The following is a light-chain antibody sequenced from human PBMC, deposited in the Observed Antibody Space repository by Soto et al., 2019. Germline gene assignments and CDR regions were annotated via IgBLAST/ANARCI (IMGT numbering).Light chain of an antibody. V-gene: IGKV1-6*01. Sequence: AIQMTQSPSSRSASVGDRVNITCRVSQDIRNDLGWYQQKPGKAPNLLIFAASRLQVGVPSRFSGSGSGTDFTLTISSLQPEDFATYFCLQNYNYPHTFGPGTKVDI. CDR2: AAS. J-gene: IGKJ3*01. CDR3: LQNYNYPHT. CDR1: QDIRND.